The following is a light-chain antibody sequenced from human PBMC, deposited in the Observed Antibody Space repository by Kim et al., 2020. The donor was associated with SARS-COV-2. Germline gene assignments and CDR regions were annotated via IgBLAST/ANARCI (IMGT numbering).Light chain of an antibody. Sequence: EIVLTQSPGTLSLSPGGRATLSCRASQSVDNYLAWYQQKPGQAPRLLIYDASNRATGIPARFSGSGSGTDFTLTISSLEPEDFAVYYCQKRSSWPLTSGGRTKVYIK. V-gene: IGKV3-11*01. CDR3: QKRSSWPLT. J-gene: IGKJ4*01. CDR2: DAS. CDR1: QSVDNY.